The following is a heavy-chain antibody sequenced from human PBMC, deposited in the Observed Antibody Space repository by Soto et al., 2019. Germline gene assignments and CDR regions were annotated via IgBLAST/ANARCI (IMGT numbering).Heavy chain of an antibody. Sequence: ESGGGVVQPGRSLRLSCAASGFTFSSYGMHWVRQAPGKGLEWVAVISYDGSNKYYADSVKGRFTISRDNSKNTLYLQMNSLRAEDTAVYYCAKDRGRLGGGSRSPNDYWGQGTLVTVSS. CDR2: ISYDGSNK. V-gene: IGHV3-30*18. CDR3: AKDRGRLGGGSRSPNDY. CDR1: GFTFSSYG. D-gene: IGHD3-16*01. J-gene: IGHJ4*02.